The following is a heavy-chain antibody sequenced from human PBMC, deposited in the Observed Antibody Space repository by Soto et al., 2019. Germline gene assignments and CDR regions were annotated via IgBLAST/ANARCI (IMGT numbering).Heavy chain of an antibody. CDR1: GGSISSGDDF. Sequence: SETLSLTCTVSGGSISSGDDFWTWIRQPPGKGLEWIGYIYYSGSTNYNPSLKSRVTMSVDTSKNQFSLKLSSVTAADAAVYYCARWDPGDGDYVWAHWYFDLWGRGTLVTVSS. D-gene: IGHD4-17*01. CDR3: ARWDPGDGDYVWAHWYFDL. V-gene: IGHV4-61*08. CDR2: IYYSGST. J-gene: IGHJ2*01.